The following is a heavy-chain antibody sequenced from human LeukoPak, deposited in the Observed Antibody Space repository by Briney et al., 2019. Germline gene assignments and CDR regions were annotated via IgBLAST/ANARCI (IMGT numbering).Heavy chain of an antibody. J-gene: IGHJ3*02. V-gene: IGHV1-2*02. CDR1: GYTFTSYD. CDR3: QVVVAATNDAFDI. D-gene: IGHD2-15*01. Sequence: ASVKVSCKASGYTFTSYDINWVRQATGQGLEWMGWINPNSGGTNYAQKFQGRVTMTRDTSISTAYMELSRLRSDDTAVYCCQVVVAATNDAFDIWGQGTMVTVSS. CDR2: INPNSGGT.